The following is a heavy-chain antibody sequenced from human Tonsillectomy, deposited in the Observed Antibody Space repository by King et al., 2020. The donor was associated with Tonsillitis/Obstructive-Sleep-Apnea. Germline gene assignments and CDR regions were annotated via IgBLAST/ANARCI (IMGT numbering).Heavy chain of an antibody. CDR2: IYYSGST. V-gene: IGHV4-59*08. CDR3: ARLHRQWDGSYYYYYYMDV. D-gene: IGHD1-26*01. Sequence: QLQESGPGLVKPSETLSLTCTVSGGSISSYYWSWIRQPPGKGLEWIGYIYYSGSTNYNPSLKSRVTISVDTSKNQFSLKLSSVTAADTAVYYCARLHRQWDGSYYYYYYMDVWGKGTTVTVSS. J-gene: IGHJ6*03. CDR1: GGSISSYY.